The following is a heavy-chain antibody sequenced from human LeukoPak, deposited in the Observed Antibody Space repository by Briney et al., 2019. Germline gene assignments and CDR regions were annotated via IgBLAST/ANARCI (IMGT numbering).Heavy chain of an antibody. J-gene: IGHJ4*02. CDR1: GITFSSNW. CDR2: IKQDGSEK. V-gene: IGHV3-7*01. Sequence: PGGSLRLSCAASGITFSSNWMSWVRQAPGKGLEWVANIKQDGSEKYYVDSVKGRFTISRDNANNSLYLQMNSLRAEDTAVYYSARMNTAMAPKFDSWGQGSLVTVSS. D-gene: IGHD5-18*01. CDR3: ARMNTAMAPKFDS.